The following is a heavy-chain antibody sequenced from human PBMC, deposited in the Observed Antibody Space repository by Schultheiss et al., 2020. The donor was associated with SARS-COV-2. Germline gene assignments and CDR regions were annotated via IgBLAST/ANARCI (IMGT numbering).Heavy chain of an antibody. Sequence: SETLSLTCAVYGGSFSGYYWSWIRQPPGKGLEWIGEINHSGSTNYNPSLKSRVTISVDTSKNQFSLKLSSVTAADTAVYYCARSNYGDWRAFDIWGQGTTVTVSS. V-gene: IGHV4-34*01. CDR2: INHSGST. D-gene: IGHD4-17*01. CDR3: ARSNYGDWRAFDI. CDR1: GGSFSGYY. J-gene: IGHJ3*02.